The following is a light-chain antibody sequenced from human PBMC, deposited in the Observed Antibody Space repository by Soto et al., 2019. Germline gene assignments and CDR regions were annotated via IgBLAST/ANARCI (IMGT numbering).Light chain of an antibody. V-gene: IGLV2-8*01. CDR3: SSYEGRRV. J-gene: IGLJ2*01. CDR1: SSDVGGYNY. CDR2: EVS. Sequence: QSALTQPPSASGSPGQSVTISCTGTSSDVGGYNYVSWYQQHPGKAPKLMIYEVSKRPSGVPDRFSGSKSGNSASLTVSGLQAEDEADYYCSSYEGRRVFGGGTKLTVL.